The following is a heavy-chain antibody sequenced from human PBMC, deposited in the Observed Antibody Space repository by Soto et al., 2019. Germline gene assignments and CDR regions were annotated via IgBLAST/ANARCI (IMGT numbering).Heavy chain of an antibody. CDR2: ISAYNGNT. CDR3: ARVSLPYGTRPPEPFDY. J-gene: IGHJ4*02. D-gene: IGHD3-10*01. CDR1: GYTFTSYG. V-gene: IGHV1-18*01. Sequence: QVQLVQSGAEVKKPGASVKVSCKASGYTFTSYGISWVLQAPGQGLEWMGWISAYNGNTNYAQKLQGRVTMTTDTSTSTAYMALRSLRSDDTAVYYCARVSLPYGTRPPEPFDYWGQGTLVTVSS.